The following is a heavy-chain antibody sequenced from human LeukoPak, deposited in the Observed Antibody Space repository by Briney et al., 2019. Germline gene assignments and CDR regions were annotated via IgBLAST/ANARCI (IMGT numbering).Heavy chain of an antibody. Sequence: SETLALTCALYGGSFTGYYWGWIRQPPGKGLEWIGSIYYSGSTYYNPSLKSRVTISVDTSKNQFSLKLSSVTAADTAVYYCAREVGSYWYFDLWGRGTLVTVSS. CDR1: GGSFTGYY. CDR3: AREVGSYWYFDL. CDR2: IYYSGST. J-gene: IGHJ2*01. D-gene: IGHD3-10*01. V-gene: IGHV4-34*01.